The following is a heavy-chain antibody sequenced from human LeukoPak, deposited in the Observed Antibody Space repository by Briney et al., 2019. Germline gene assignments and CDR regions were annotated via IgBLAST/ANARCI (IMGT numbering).Heavy chain of an antibody. Sequence: PSETLSLTCTVSGGSISSSSYYWGWIRQPPGKGLEWIGSIYYSGSTYYNPSLKSRVTIFVDTSKNQFSLKLSSVTAADTAVYYCARIIYDYVWGSYRATNFDYWGQGTLVTVSS. V-gene: IGHV4-39*01. CDR1: GGSISSSSYY. CDR3: ARIIYDYVWGSYRATNFDY. CDR2: IYYSGST. J-gene: IGHJ4*02. D-gene: IGHD3-16*02.